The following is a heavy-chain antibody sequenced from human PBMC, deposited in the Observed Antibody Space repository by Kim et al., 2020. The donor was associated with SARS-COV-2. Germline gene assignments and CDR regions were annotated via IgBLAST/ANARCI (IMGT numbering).Heavy chain of an antibody. V-gene: IGHV1-2*06. D-gene: IGHD2-8*02. CDR1: GYSFSDYY. Sequence: ASVKVSCKASGYSFSDYYVHWVRQAPGQGPEWMGRINPYSGGTNYAQNFQGRVTMTRETTNSTAYMEVNRLQSDDTAVYFCARARITGFFVLDYWGQGSLVTVSS. CDR3: ARARITGFFVLDY. CDR2: INPYSGGT. J-gene: IGHJ4*02.